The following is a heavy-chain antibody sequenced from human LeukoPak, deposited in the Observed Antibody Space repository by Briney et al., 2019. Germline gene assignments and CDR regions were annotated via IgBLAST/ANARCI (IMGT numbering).Heavy chain of an antibody. D-gene: IGHD3-22*01. V-gene: IGHV3-48*03. J-gene: IGHJ4*02. CDR1: GFTFSSYE. CDR2: ISSSGSTI. CDR3: ARDNLYYYDERDY. Sequence: PGGSLRLSCAASGFTFSSYEMNWVRQAPGKGLEWVSYISSSGSTIYYADSVKGRFTISRDNAKSSLYLQMNSLRAEDTAVYYCARDNLYYYDERDYWGQGTLVTVSS.